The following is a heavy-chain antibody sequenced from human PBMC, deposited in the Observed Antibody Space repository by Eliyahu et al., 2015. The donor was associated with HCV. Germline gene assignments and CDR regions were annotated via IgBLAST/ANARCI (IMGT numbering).Heavy chain of an antibody. D-gene: IGHD2-15*01. CDR2: IYTSGST. J-gene: IGHJ4*02. V-gene: IGHV4-4*07. CDR3: ASAHGGYCSGGSCYEIDY. CDR1: GGSISSYX. Sequence: QVQLQESGPGLVKPSETLSLTCTVSGGSISSYXWSWIRQPAGKGLEWIGRIYTSGSTNYNPSLKSRVTMSVDTSKNQFSLKLSSVTAADTAVYYCASAHGGYCSGGSCYEIDYWGQGTLVTVSS.